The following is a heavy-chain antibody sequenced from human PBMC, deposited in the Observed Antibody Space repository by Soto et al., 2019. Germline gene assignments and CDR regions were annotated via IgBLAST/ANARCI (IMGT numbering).Heavy chain of an antibody. Sequence: PGGSLRLSCAASGFTFSSYSMNWVRQAPGKGLEWVSYISSSSSTIYYADSVKGRFTISRDNSKNTLYLQMNSLRAEDTAVYYCARGYYYDSSGSFIARNNWFDPWGQGTLVTVSS. J-gene: IGHJ5*02. D-gene: IGHD3-22*01. CDR2: ISSSSSTI. V-gene: IGHV3-48*01. CDR3: ARGYYYDSSGSFIARNNWFDP. CDR1: GFTFSSYS.